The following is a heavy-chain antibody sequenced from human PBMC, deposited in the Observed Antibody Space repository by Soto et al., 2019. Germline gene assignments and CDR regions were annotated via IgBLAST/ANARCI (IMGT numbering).Heavy chain of an antibody. CDR2: IGTAGET. CDR1: GFTFSSYD. CDR3: ARDRRRGQRGHSSSYYYGMDV. J-gene: IGHJ6*02. V-gene: IGHV3-13*01. D-gene: IGHD6-6*01. Sequence: AGGSLRLSCAASGFTFSSYDMHWVRQATGKGLEWVSAIGTAGETYYPGSVKGRFTISRENAKNSLYLQMNSLRAEDTAVYYCARDRRRGQRGHSSSYYYGMDVWGQGTTVTVSS.